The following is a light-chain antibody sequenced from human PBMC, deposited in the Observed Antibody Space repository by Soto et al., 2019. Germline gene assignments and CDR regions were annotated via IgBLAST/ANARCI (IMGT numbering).Light chain of an antibody. CDR2: DAS. J-gene: IGKJ1*01. CDR3: QHYSTVWA. CDR1: QSISDR. Sequence: DIQVTQSPSTLSASVGERVTLTCRASQSISDRLAWYQRKPGNAPTLLIFDASCLESDLPSSSSGGGSGTEFTLTISSLQPDDFATYYGQHYSTVWAFGQGTTVDIK. V-gene: IGKV1-5*01.